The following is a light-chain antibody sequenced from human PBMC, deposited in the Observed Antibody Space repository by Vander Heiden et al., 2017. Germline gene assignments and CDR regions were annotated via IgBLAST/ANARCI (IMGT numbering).Light chain of an antibody. CDR2: KAS. J-gene: IGKJ1*01. Sequence: DLQITPSPSTLSASVGDRVTITCRASQSISSGLAWYQQKPGKAPNLLIYKASSLESGVPSRFSGSGSGTEFTLTISSLQPDDFATYYCQQYNSYPRTFGQGTKVEIK. V-gene: IGKV1-5*03. CDR3: QQYNSYPRT. CDR1: QSISSG.